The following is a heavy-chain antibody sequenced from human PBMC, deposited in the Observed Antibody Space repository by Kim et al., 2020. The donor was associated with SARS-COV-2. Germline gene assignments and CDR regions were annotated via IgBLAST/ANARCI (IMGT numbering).Heavy chain of an antibody. CDR3: ARYFDY. Sequence: YSGGSTYYADSEKGRFTISRDNSKNTLYLQMNSLRAEDTAVYYCARYFDYWGQGTLVTVSS. J-gene: IGHJ4*02. V-gene: IGHV3-53*01. CDR2: YSGGST.